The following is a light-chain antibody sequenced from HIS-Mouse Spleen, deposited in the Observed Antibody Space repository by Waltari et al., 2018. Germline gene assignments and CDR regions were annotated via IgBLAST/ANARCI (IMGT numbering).Light chain of an antibody. CDR3: QSYDSSNLV. CDR2: EDH. Sequence: NFMLTQPHSVSESPGKTVTISCTRSSGSIASKYVQWYQQRPGSAPTTVIYEDHQRPSGVPDRFSGSIDSSSNSASLTISGLKTEDEADYYCQSYDSSNLVFGGGTKLTVL. CDR1: SGSIASKY. V-gene: IGLV6-57*04. J-gene: IGLJ3*02.